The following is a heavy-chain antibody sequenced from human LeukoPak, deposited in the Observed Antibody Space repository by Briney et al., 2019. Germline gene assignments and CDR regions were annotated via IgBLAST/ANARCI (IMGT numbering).Heavy chain of an antibody. CDR1: GFRFNSYN. CDR2: ISSSSSYI. J-gene: IGHJ4*02. Sequence: GGSLRLSCAASGFRFNSYNMNWVRQAPGKGLEWVSSISSSSSYIYYADSVKGRFTISRDNAKNSLYLQMNGLRAEDTAVYYCAKDGGSGSYLESDGFDYWGQGTLVTVSS. CDR3: AKDGGSGSYLESDGFDY. D-gene: IGHD1-26*01. V-gene: IGHV3-21*01.